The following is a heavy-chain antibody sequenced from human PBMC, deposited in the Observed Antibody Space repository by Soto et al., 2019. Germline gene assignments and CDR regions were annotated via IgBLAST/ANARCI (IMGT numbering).Heavy chain of an antibody. Sequence: QVQLVQSGAEVKKPGSSVKVSCKASVGTFSSYTFSWVRQAPGQGLEWMGRIVPILGIGNYAQKFQGSVTITADKSTSTAYMELSSLRSEDTAVYYCAREIAVAGKTSDVFDIWGQGTMVTVSS. CDR1: VGTFSSYT. J-gene: IGHJ3*02. CDR2: IVPILGIG. V-gene: IGHV1-69*02. D-gene: IGHD6-19*01. CDR3: AREIAVAGKTSDVFDI.